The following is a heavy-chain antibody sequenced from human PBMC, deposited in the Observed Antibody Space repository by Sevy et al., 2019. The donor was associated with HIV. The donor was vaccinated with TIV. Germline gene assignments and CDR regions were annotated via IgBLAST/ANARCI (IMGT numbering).Heavy chain of an antibody. Sequence: GGSLRLSCAGSGFTFSNYWMSWVRQAPGKGLEWVANIKRGGSEKYYVVSVKGRFTISRDNTKTSLYLQMNSLRVEDTAVYYCARDCSSASCLWGMDVWGQGTMVTVSS. CDR3: ARDCSSASCLWGMDV. J-gene: IGHJ6*02. D-gene: IGHD2-2*01. CDR2: IKRGGSEK. V-gene: IGHV3-7*01. CDR1: GFTFSNYW.